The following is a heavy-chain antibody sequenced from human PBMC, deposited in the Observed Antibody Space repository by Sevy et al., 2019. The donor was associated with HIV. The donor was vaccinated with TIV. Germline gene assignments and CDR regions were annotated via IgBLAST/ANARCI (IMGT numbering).Heavy chain of an antibody. J-gene: IGHJ4*02. V-gene: IGHV3-49*04. Sequence: GGSLRLSCAASGFTFGDYAMSWVRQAPGKGLEWVAFLKSKAYGGTLHHAASVKGRFTITRDDSKNIAYLQMNDPKTEDTAVYYCTRCQGDHSRFDYWGQGALVTVSS. D-gene: IGHD2-15*01. CDR1: GFTFGDYA. CDR3: TRCQGDHSRFDY. CDR2: LKSKAYGGTL.